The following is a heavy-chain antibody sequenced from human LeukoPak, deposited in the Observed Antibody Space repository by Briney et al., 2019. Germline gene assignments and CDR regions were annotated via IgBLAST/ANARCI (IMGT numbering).Heavy chain of an antibody. V-gene: IGHV3-11*04. J-gene: IGHJ4*02. CDR2: ISPSGITT. CDR1: GFTFSYYY. D-gene: IGHD1-26*01. CDR3: ARAYTGSFSGTLEY. Sequence: NPGGSLRLSCAASGFTFSYYYMTWIRQAPGRGLEWVSYISPSGITTFYTDSVKGRFTISRDNTKNSLSLQINSLRVEDTAVYYCARAYTGSFSGTLEYWGRGTLVTVSS.